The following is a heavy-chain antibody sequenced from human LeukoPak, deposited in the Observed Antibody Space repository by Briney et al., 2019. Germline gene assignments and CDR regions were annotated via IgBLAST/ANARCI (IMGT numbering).Heavy chain of an antibody. Sequence: ASVKVSCKASGYTFTSYDINWVRQATGQGLEWMGWMNPNSGNTGYAQKFQGRVTITRNTSISTAYMELSSLRSEDTAVYYCARVGYDFWSGYYRPFDYWGQGTLVTVSS. J-gene: IGHJ4*02. CDR3: ARVGYDFWSGYYRPFDY. CDR2: MNPNSGNT. D-gene: IGHD3-3*01. V-gene: IGHV1-8*03. CDR1: GYTFTSYD.